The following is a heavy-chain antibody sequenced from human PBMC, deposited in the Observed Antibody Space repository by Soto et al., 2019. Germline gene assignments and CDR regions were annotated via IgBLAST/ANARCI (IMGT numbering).Heavy chain of an antibody. Sequence: ASVKVSCKVSGYTLTELSMHWVRQAPGKGLEWMGGFDPEDGETIYAQKFQGRVTMTEDTSTDTAYMELSSLRSEDTAVYYCATVFSEYSRSWFRFDPWGQGTLVTVSS. D-gene: IGHD6-13*01. V-gene: IGHV1-24*01. J-gene: IGHJ5*02. CDR2: FDPEDGET. CDR3: ATVFSEYSRSWFRFDP. CDR1: GYTLTELS.